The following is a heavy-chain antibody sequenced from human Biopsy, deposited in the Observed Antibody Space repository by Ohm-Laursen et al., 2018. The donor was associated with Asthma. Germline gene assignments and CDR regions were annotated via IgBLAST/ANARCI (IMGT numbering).Heavy chain of an antibody. V-gene: IGHV4-39*01. J-gene: IGHJ4*02. D-gene: IGHD3-22*01. Sequence: ETLSLTCTVSGGSITSSSYYWGWIRQPPGKGMEWIGSMYHSGSPYYHPSLKSRATISVDTSKNQLSPKMSSVTAADTAVYFCVRHQYSSSWSTFDYWGQGALVTVSS. CDR1: GGSITSSSYY. CDR2: MYHSGSP. CDR3: VRHQYSSSWSTFDY.